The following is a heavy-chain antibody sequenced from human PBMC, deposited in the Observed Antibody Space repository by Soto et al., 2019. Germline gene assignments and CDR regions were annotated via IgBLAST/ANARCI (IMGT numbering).Heavy chain of an antibody. CDR2: INSSGST. J-gene: IGHJ5*02. CDR3: SRRAPEGFDP. Sequence: ETLSLTCTVSGGSFGSSAYYWGWIRRAPGKGLEWIGSINSSGSTFSNPSLKSRVTLSVDTSKNQFSLKLTSVTAADTALYYCSRRAPEGFDPWGQGTLVTVSS. CDR1: GGSFGSSAYY. V-gene: IGHV4-39*01.